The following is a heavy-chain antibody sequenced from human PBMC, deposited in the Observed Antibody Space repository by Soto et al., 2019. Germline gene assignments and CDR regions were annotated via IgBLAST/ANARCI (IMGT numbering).Heavy chain of an antibody. CDR3: ARDGGVDTAMVPPGYGMDV. CDR1: GYTFTGYY. V-gene: IGHV1-2*02. CDR2: INPNSGGT. D-gene: IGHD5-18*01. Sequence: ASVKVSCKASGYTFTGYYMHWVRQAPGQGPEWMGWINPNSGGTNYAQKFQGRVTMTRDTSISTAYMELSRLRSDDTAVYYCARDGGVDTAMVPPGYGMDVWGQGTTVTVSS. J-gene: IGHJ6*02.